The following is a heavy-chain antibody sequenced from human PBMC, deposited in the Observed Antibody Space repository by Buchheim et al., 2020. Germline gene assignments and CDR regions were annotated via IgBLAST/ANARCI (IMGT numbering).Heavy chain of an antibody. J-gene: IGHJ6*02. Sequence: QVQLQESGPGLVKPSETLSLTCTVSGGSISSYYWSWIRQPPGKGLEWIGYIYYSGSTNYNPSLKSRGTISGDTSKKQFSLKLSSVTAADTAVYYCARALVAAAGTRYYYYGMDVWGQGTT. D-gene: IGHD6-13*01. V-gene: IGHV4-59*01. CDR2: IYYSGST. CDR1: GGSISSYY. CDR3: ARALVAAAGTRYYYYGMDV.